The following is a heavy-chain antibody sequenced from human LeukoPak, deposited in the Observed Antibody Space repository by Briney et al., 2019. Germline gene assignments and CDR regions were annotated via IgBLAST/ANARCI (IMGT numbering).Heavy chain of an antibody. CDR3: TKDFLIDPL. V-gene: IGHV3-23*01. D-gene: IGHD2/OR15-2a*01. CDR1: GFTFSSYA. Sequence: GGSLRLSCAASGFTFSSYAMSWVRQAPGKGLEWVSGISGSDGSTNYADSVKGRFTISRENSKNTLYLQMNSLRAEDTAVYYCTKDFLIDPLWGQGTLVTVSS. J-gene: IGHJ4*02. CDR2: ISGSDGST.